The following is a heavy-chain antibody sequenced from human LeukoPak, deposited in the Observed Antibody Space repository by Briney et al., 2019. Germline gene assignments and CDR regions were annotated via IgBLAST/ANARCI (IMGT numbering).Heavy chain of an antibody. V-gene: IGHV3-64*05. CDR2: IGPNGAST. CDR1: GTYW. J-gene: IGHJ4*02. D-gene: IGHD1-26*01. CDR3: VKDLSGTWSFDY. Sequence: GGSLRLSCAASGTYWMHWVRQAPGKGLEYVSSIGPNGASTLYADSVKDRFTISRDNSRNALYVQLTSLRLEDTALYYCVKDLSGTWSFDYWGQGTLVTVSS.